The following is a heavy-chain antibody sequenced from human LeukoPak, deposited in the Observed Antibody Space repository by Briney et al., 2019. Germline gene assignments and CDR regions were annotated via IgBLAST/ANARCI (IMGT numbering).Heavy chain of an antibody. CDR2: ISAYNGNT. V-gene: IGHV1-18*01. J-gene: IGHJ4*02. CDR1: GYTFASYG. CDR3: ARDLQPYYGLGSNDY. D-gene: IGHD3-10*01. Sequence: GASVKVSCKASGYTFASYGISWVRQAPGQGLEWMGWISAYNGNTNYAQKLQGRVTMTTDTSTSTAYMELRSLRSDDTAVYYCARDLQPYYGLGSNDYWGQGTLVTVSS.